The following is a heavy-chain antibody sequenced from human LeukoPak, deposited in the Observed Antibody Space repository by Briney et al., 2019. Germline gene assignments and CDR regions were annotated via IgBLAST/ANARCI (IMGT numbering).Heavy chain of an antibody. CDR3: AKDLVAGTPFDY. J-gene: IGHJ4*02. Sequence: GGSLRLSCEASGFTFRSYGMSWVRQAPGKGLEWVSAISGSGGSTYYADSVKGRFTISRDNSKNTLYLQMNSLRAEDTAVHYCAKDLVAGTPFDYWGQGTLVTVSS. V-gene: IGHV3-23*01. CDR1: GFTFRSYG. CDR2: ISGSGGST. D-gene: IGHD6-19*01.